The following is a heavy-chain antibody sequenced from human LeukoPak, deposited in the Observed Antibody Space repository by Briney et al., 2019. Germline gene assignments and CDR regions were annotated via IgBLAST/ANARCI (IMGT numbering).Heavy chain of an antibody. CDR3: ARAGGYSSGWFDP. CDR1: GFTFSSYS. D-gene: IGHD6-25*01. CDR2: ISSSSSYI. V-gene: IGHV3-21*01. Sequence: PGGSLRLSCAASGFTFSSYSMNWVRQAPGKGLEWVSSISSSSSYIYYADSVKGRFTISRDNAKNSLYLQMNSLRAEDTAVYYCARAGGYSSGWFDPWGQGTLVTVSS. J-gene: IGHJ5*02.